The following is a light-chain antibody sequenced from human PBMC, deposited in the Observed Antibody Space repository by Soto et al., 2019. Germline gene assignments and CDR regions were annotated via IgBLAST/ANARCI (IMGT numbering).Light chain of an antibody. J-gene: IGKJ5*01. CDR2: ASV. CDR3: QLYANSPP. Sequence: IVITQSPATLAVSPGERATLSCRASQSVSSNLAWYQQKPGQAPRLLIYASVNRATGIPDRFSGSASGTDFTLTINRLETEDFAVYYCQLYANSPPFGQGTRLEIK. V-gene: IGKV3D-15*01. CDR1: QSVSSN.